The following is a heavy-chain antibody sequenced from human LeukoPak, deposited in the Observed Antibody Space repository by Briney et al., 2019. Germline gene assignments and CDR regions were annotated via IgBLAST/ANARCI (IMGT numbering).Heavy chain of an antibody. CDR2: IYYSGST. D-gene: IGHD3-22*01. J-gene: IGHJ3*02. V-gene: IGHV4-39*01. CDR3: ARQGRISMIVVLIEDAFDI. Sequence: SETLSLTCTVSGGSISSSSYYWGWISQPPGKGLEWIGSIYYSGSTYYNPSLKSRVTISVDTSKNQFSLKLSSVTAADTAVYYCARQGRISMIVVLIEDAFDIWGQGTMVTVSS. CDR1: GGSISSSSYY.